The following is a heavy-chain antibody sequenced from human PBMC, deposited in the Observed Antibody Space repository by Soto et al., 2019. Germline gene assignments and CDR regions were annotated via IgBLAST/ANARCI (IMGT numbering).Heavy chain of an antibody. Sequence: QLQLQESGSGLVKPSETLSLNCAVSGGSITRGGYSWGWIRQPPGQGPERIGYLYHSGSTYYNPSLKGRVTIALDHSRNQFSLRQNSVTAADTAVYFCASSKYDVVAGSVWFDPWGQGTLVSVSS. CDR3: ASSKYDVVAGSVWFDP. CDR2: LYHSGST. V-gene: IGHV4-30-2*01. CDR1: GGSITRGGYS. D-gene: IGHD2-21*01. J-gene: IGHJ5*02.